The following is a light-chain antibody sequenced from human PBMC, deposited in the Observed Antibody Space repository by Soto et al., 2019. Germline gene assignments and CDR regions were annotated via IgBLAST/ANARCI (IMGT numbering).Light chain of an antibody. J-gene: IGKJ4*01. Sequence: IQLTQSPSSLSASVGDRVTITCRASQGIGSSLAWYQQTPGKAPKFLIYAASTLQSGVPARFSGSGSGTDFTLTISSLQPEDFATYYCQQVNSYPLTFGGGTKVDIK. CDR2: AAS. V-gene: IGKV1-9*01. CDR1: QGIGSS. CDR3: QQVNSYPLT.